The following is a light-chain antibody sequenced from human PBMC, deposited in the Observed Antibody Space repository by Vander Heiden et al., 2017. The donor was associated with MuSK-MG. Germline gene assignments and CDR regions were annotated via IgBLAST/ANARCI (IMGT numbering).Light chain of an antibody. Sequence: QSALTQPASVAWSPGQSTTISCTGTSSDVGSYNLVSWYQQHPGKAPKLLIYEVTRRPSGVSNRFSGSKSGNTASLTISGLQAEDEADYYCCSYAGSTTFIIFGGGTKLTVL. CDR1: SSDVGSYNL. V-gene: IGLV2-23*02. J-gene: IGLJ2*01. CDR3: CSYAGSTTFII. CDR2: EVT.